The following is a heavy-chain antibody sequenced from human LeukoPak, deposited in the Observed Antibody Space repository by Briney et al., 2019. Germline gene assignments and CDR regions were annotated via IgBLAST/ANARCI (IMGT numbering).Heavy chain of an antibody. CDR2: IYSGSST. CDR3: ARGPPLFGEHYYYYGMDV. D-gene: IGHD3-10*01. J-gene: IGHJ6*02. CDR1: GLTVSSNY. Sequence: GGSLRLSCAASGLTVSSNYMRWVRQPPGKGLEWVSVIYSGSSTYYADSVKGRFTISRDNSKNTLYLQMNSLIAEDTAVYYCARGPPLFGEHYYYYGMDVWGQGTTVTVSS. V-gene: IGHV3-66*02.